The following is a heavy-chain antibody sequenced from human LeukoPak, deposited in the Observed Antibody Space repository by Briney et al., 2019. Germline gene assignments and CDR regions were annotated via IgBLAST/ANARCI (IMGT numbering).Heavy chain of an antibody. D-gene: IGHD3-22*01. CDR2: ISNSSSYI. J-gene: IGHJ4*02. CDR3: ARDYDSSGYYYDY. Sequence: GGSLRLSCAASGFTFSSYSMNWVRQAPGKGLEWVSSISNSSSYIYYADSVKGRFTISRDNSKNTLYLQMNSLRAEDTAVYYCARDYDSSGYYYDYWGQGTLVTVSS. V-gene: IGHV3-21*01. CDR1: GFTFSSYS.